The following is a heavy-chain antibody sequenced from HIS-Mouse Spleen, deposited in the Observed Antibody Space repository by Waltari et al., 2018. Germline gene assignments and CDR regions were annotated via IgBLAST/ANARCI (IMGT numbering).Heavy chain of an antibody. CDR3: TTGDWGDAFDI. Sequence: EVQLVESGGGLVKPGGSLRLSCAASGFTFSNAWMSWVRQAPGKGLEWVGRIKSKTDGGTTDYAAPAKGRFTISRDDSKNTLYLQMNSLKTEDTAVYYCTTGDWGDAFDIWGQGTMVTVSS. CDR2: IKSKTDGGTT. J-gene: IGHJ3*02. V-gene: IGHV3-15*01. CDR1: GFTFSNAW. D-gene: IGHD7-27*01.